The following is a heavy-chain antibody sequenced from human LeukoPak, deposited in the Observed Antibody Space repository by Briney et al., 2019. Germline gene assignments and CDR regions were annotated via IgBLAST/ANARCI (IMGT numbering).Heavy chain of an antibody. V-gene: IGHV3-48*04. CDR1: GFSFSSYG. CDR2: ISSSGTTI. J-gene: IGHJ3*02. D-gene: IGHD5-18*01. CDR3: ANEASGYSYGLDAFDI. Sequence: GGSLRLSCAGSGFSFSSYGMHWVRQAPGKGLEWVSYISSSGTTIYYADSVKGRFTLSRDNAENSLYLQMNSLRGEDTAVYYCANEASGYSYGLDAFDIWGQGTTVTVSS.